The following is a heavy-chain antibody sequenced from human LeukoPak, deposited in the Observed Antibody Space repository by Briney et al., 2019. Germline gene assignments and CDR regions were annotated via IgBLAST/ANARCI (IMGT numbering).Heavy chain of an antibody. V-gene: IGHV3-23*01. D-gene: IGHD6-19*01. CDR2: ISGSGGST. CDR1: GFTFSSYA. CDR3: AKAAGIAVAGWNAFDI. Sequence: GGSLRLSCAASGFTFSSYAMSWVRQAPAKGLEWVSAISGSGGSTYYADSVKGRFTISRDNSKNTLYLQMNSLRAEDTAVYYCAKAAGIAVAGWNAFDIWGQGTMVTVSS. J-gene: IGHJ3*02.